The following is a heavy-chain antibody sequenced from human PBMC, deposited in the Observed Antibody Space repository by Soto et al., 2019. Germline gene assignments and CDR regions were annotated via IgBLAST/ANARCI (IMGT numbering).Heavy chain of an antibody. CDR1: GAVVTSGENY. D-gene: IGHD3-16*01. V-gene: IGHV4-30-4*08. Sequence: PSETLSLTCSVSGAVVTSGENYWSWVRQPPGKGLEWLGYIYDSGVTSYTPALKSRVTLSLDRPNNQVSLKLRSVTAADTAVYFCVRDLAHAYNGNVWGHGTLVTV. J-gene: IGHJ3*01. CDR2: IYDSGVT. CDR3: VRDLAHAYNGNV.